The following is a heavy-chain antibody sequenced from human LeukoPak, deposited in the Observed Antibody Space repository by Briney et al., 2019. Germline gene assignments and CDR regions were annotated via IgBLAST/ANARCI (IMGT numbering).Heavy chain of an antibody. Sequence: SETLSLTCTVSGGSISSSSYYWGWIRQPPGKGLEWIGSIYYSGSTYYNPSLKSRVTISVDTSKNQFSLKLSSVTAADTAVYYCARKYSSSFAEGWFDPWGQGTLVTVSS. V-gene: IGHV4-39*07. CDR1: GGSISSSSYY. D-gene: IGHD6-6*01. CDR3: ARKYSSSFAEGWFDP. CDR2: IYYSGST. J-gene: IGHJ5*02.